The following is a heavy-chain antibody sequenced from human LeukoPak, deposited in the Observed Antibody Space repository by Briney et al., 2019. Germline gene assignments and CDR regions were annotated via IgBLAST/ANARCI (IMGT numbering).Heavy chain of an antibody. CDR1: GFTFSSYA. J-gene: IGHJ6*02. CDR3: AKHRGYSSAALDL. Sequence: GGSLTLSCAPPGFTFSSYAMSWVRHAPGRTLEWVSGISGSGASTGYADSVKGRFTISRDNSKNTLYLQMNSLRAEDTALYYCAKHRGYSSAALDLWGQGTTVTVSS. V-gene: IGHV3-23*01. CDR2: ISGSGAST. D-gene: IGHD5-18*01.